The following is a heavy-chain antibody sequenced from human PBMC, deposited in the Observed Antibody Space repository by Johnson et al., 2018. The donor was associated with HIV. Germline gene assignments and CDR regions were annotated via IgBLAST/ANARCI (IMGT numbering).Heavy chain of an antibody. J-gene: IGHJ3*01. CDR1: GFTFDEYD. D-gene: IGHD1-26*01. V-gene: IGHV3-20*04. CDR2: IHWNGGTP. CDR3: ARHRGVYPTSPGGVGAFDF. Sequence: VQLVESGGGVARPGGSLRLSCETSGFTFDEYDMSWVRQGPGKGLEWVSGIHWNGGTPGYADSVKGRFTISRDNAKNSLFLQMNSLRAEDTALYYCARHRGVYPTSPGGVGAFDFWGPGTMVTVSS.